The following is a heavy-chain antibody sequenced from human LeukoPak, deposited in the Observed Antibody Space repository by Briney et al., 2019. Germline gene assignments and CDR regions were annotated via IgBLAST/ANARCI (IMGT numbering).Heavy chain of an antibody. J-gene: IGHJ4*02. CDR3: ARREAPYYFDY. CDR2: IYYSGST. V-gene: IGHV4-39*01. CDR1: GGSISSSSYY. Sequence: KSSETLSLTCTVSGGSISSSSYYWGWIRQPPGKGLEWIGSIYYSGSTYYNPSLKSRVTISVDTSKNQFALKLSSVTAADTAVYYCARREAPYYFDYWGQGTLVTVSS. D-gene: IGHD1-26*01.